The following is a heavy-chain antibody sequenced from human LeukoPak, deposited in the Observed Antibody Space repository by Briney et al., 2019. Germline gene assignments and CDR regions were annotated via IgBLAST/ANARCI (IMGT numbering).Heavy chain of an antibody. CDR2: ISYDGSNK. V-gene: IGHV3-30*04. Sequence: GGSLRLSCAASGFTFSSYAMHWVRQAPGKGLEWVAVISYDGSNKYYADSVKGRFTISRDNSKNTLYLQMNSLRAEDTAVYYCARGNADYWGQGTLVTVSS. J-gene: IGHJ4*02. CDR3: ARGNADY. CDR1: GFTFSSYA. D-gene: IGHD4-23*01.